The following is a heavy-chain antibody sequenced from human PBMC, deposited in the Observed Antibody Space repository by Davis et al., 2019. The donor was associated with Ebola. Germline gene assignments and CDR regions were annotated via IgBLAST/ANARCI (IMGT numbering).Heavy chain of an antibody. J-gene: IGHJ4*02. Sequence: GESLKISCAASGFTFSSYSMNWVRQAPGKGLEWVSSISSSSSYIYYADSVKGRFTISRDNAKNSLYLQMNSLRAEDTAVYYCARVQVVGIAVAGYFDYWGQGTLVTVSS. CDR1: GFTFSSYS. V-gene: IGHV3-21*01. CDR3: ARVQVVGIAVAGYFDY. CDR2: ISSSSSYI. D-gene: IGHD6-19*01.